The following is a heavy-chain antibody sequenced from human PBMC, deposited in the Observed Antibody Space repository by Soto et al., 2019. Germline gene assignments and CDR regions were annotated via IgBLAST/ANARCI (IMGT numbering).Heavy chain of an antibody. J-gene: IGHJ6*02. CDR1: GYTFTSYG. V-gene: IGHV1-18*01. CDR2: ISAYNGNT. Sequence: ASVKLSCKASGYTFTSYGISWVRQAPGQGLEWMGWISAYNGNTNYAQKLQGRVTMTTDTSTSTAYMELRSLRSDDTAVYYCARDFGSSWYEDYYYYGMDVWGQGTTVTVSS. CDR3: ARDFGSSWYEDYYYYGMDV. D-gene: IGHD6-13*01.